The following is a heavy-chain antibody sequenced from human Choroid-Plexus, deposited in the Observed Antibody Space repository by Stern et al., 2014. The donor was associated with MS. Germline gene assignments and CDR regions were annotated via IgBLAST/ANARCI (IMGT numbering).Heavy chain of an antibody. CDR3: AKDRQYLTYFFDH. V-gene: IGHV3-30*18. CDR2: VSYDGSNK. D-gene: IGHD2/OR15-2a*01. Sequence: VQLVESGGGVVQPGRPLRLSCVASGFTFGSCAMHWVRQAPGKGLEWVAGVSYDGSNKYYADSVKGRFTISRDNSQNTLYMQMSSLRPEDTAVYYCAKDRQYLTYFFDHWGQGSRSPSPQ. CDR1: GFTFGSCA. J-gene: IGHJ5*02.